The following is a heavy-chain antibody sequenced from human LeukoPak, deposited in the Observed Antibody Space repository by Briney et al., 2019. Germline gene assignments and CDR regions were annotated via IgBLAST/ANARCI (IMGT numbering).Heavy chain of an antibody. CDR2: ISYDGSNK. CDR1: GFTFSSYA. D-gene: IGHD6-19*01. Sequence: GGSLRLSCAASGFTFSSYAMHWVRQAPGKGLEWVAVISYDGSNKYYADSVKGRFTISRDNSKNTLYLQMNSLRAEDTAVYYCAKDRHAYSSGWYYFDYWGQGTLVTVSS. CDR3: AKDRHAYSSGWYYFDY. J-gene: IGHJ4*02. V-gene: IGHV3-30*01.